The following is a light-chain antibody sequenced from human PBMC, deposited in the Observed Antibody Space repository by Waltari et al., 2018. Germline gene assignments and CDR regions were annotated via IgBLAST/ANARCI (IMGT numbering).Light chain of an antibody. CDR3: QQYNSYSLLT. CDR1: QSISKW. J-gene: IGKJ4*02. V-gene: IGKV1-5*03. Sequence: DIRMTQSPSTLSASAGDRVIISCRASQSISKWLAWYQQKPGKAPKLLIYEASTLQSGVPSRFSGTGSATDFTLTNSSLQPDDFATYYCQQYNSYSLLTFGGGTKVEIK. CDR2: EAS.